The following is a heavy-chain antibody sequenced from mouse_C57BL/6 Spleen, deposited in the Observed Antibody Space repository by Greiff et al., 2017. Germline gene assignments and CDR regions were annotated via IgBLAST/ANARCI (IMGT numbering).Heavy chain of an antibody. Sequence: QVTLKESGAELVRPGASVKLSCKASGYTFTDYYINWVKQRPGQGLEWIARIYPGSGNTYYNEKFKGKATLTAEKSSSTAYMQLSSLTSEDSAVYFCARGELGRYYFDYWGQGTTLTVSS. CDR1: GYTFTDYY. CDR3: ARGELGRYYFDY. V-gene: IGHV1-76*01. D-gene: IGHD4-1*01. CDR2: IYPGSGNT. J-gene: IGHJ2*01.